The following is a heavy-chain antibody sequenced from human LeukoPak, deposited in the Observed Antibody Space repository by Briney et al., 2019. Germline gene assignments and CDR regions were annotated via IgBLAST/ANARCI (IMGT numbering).Heavy chain of an antibody. D-gene: IGHD3-3*01. V-gene: IGHV4-39*01. CDR1: GGSISSSSYY. CDR2: IYYSGST. CDR3: ARTSWSGYYSNNWFDP. J-gene: IGHJ5*02. Sequence: SETLSLTCTVSGGSISSSSYYWGWIRLPPGKGLEWIGSIYYSGSTYYNPSLKSRVTISVDTSKNQFSLKLSSVTAADTAVYYCARTSWSGYYSNNWFDPWGQGTLVTVSS.